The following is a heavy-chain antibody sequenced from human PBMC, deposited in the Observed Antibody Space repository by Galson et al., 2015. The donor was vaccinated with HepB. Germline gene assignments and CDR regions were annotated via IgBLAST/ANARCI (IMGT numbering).Heavy chain of an antibody. J-gene: IGHJ3*01. CDR3: ARSTRGAFDF. D-gene: IGHD3-10*01. CDR2: MTSDMKTI. Sequence: LRLSCATSGFTFSIYSMNWVRQAPGKGLEWVSYMTSDMKTIYYADSVKGRFTISRDNDKNSLFLQMNSLRDEDTAVYYCARSTRGAFDFWGQGTMVTVSS. V-gene: IGHV3-48*02. CDR1: GFTFSIYS.